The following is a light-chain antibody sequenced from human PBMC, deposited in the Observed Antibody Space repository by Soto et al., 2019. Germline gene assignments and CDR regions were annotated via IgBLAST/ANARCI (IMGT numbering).Light chain of an antibody. Sequence: FTQSPGTLSLSPGERSTLSCRASQSVSRNYLAWYQQKPGQAPRLLIYGASTRATGIPDRFSGSGSGTDFTITISRMEPEDSGVYHCKKYGRSTKWKFGQGNKVDIK. V-gene: IGKV3-20*01. CDR1: QSVSRNY. J-gene: IGKJ1*01. CDR3: KKYGRSTKWK. CDR2: GAS.